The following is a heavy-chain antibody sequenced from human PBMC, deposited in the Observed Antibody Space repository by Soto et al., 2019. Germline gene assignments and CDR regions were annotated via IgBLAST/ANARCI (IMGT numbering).Heavy chain of an antibody. CDR1: GFTFSSYA. CDR3: ARDASVLLWFGEQSHFQH. CDR2: ISYDGSNR. D-gene: IGHD3-10*01. V-gene: IGHV3-30-3*01. J-gene: IGHJ1*01. Sequence: QVQLVESGGGVVQPGRSLRLSCAASGFTFSSYAMHWVRQAPGKGLEWVAVISYDGSNRYYADSVKGRFTISRDNSKNPLYLQMNSLRAEDTAVYYCARDASVLLWFGEQSHFQHWGQGTLVTVSS.